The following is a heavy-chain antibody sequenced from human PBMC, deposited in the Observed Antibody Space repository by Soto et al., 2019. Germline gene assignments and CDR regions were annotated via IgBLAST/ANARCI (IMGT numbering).Heavy chain of an antibody. V-gene: IGHV3-7*01. J-gene: IGHJ4*02. Sequence: EVQLVESGGGLVQPGGSLRLSCAASGFTFSNNWMTWVRQAPEQGLEWVANIKHDGSDKYYAGSLRGRFTISRQNAKNSLFLQMSSLRAEDTAVYYCASGTLPMLREVYNNWGQGTLVTVSS. D-gene: IGHD3-10*01. CDR1: GFTFSNNW. CDR3: ASGTLPMLREVYNN. CDR2: IKHDGSDK.